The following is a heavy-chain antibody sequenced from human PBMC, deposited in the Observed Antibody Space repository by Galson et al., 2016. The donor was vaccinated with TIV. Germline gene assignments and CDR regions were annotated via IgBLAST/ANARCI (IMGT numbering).Heavy chain of an antibody. CDR3: ARVSNPDYHGWGSSWEY. Sequence: SLRLSCAVSGFSLNSYGTHWVRQAPGKGLEWVAVIGYDGTTKYYAESVKGRFTISRDTSMNTLYLEMNSLRGEDTAVYYCARVSNPDYHGWGSSWEYWGQGTLVTVSS. J-gene: IGHJ4*02. CDR2: IGYDGTTK. V-gene: IGHV3-33*01. D-gene: IGHD3-10*01. CDR1: GFSLNSYG.